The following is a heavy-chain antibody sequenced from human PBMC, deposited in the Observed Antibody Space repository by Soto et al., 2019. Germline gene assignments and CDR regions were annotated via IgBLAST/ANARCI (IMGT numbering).Heavy chain of an antibody. CDR2: ISGDGRTT. D-gene: IGHD2-2*01. CDR1: GFTFSSHW. CDR3: ARGVPNCSSSSCYFDF. V-gene: IGHV3-74*01. J-gene: IGHJ4*02. Sequence: GGSLRLSCAASGFTFSSHWMNWVRQGPGKGLVWVSRISGDGRTTSHADSVKGRFTISRDNAKNTLYLQMNSLRVEDTAVYYCARGVPNCSSSSCYFDFWGQGILVTVSS.